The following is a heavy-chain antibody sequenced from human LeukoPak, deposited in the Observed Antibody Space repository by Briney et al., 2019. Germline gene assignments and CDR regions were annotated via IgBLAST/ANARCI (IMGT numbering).Heavy chain of an antibody. CDR2: IRNYGSTK. V-gene: IGHV3-30*02. CDR1: GFTFKTYG. Sequence: GGSLRLSCAASGFTFKTYGLHWVRQAPGKGLEWVAFIRNYGSTKYYADSVKGRFTISRDNSKNTLYLDMNSLTIEETAVYYCAKVHTSSWGFFEVWGRGAPVTVSS. D-gene: IGHD6-13*01. CDR3: AKVHTSSWGFFEV. J-gene: IGHJ2*01.